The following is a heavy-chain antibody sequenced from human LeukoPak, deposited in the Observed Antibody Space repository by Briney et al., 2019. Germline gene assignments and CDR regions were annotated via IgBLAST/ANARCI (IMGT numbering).Heavy chain of an antibody. CDR2: IYTSGST. CDR1: GGSISSGSYY. V-gene: IGHV4-61*02. CDR3: ARADYSNQDY. D-gene: IGHD4-11*01. J-gene: IGHJ4*02. Sequence: SETLSLTCTVSGGSISSGSYYWSWIRQPAGKGLEWIGRIYTSGSTNYSPSLKSRVTISVDTSKNQFSLKLSSVTAADTAVYYCARADYSNQDYWGQGTLVTVSS.